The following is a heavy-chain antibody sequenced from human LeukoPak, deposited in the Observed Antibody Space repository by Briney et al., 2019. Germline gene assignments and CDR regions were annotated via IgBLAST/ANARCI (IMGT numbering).Heavy chain of an antibody. D-gene: IGHD6-13*01. CDR2: ISGSGAGT. CDR3: AKAMTSSWYYFDH. Sequence: PGGSLRLSCAVSGFTFSSYGMTWVRQAPGKGLEWVSGISGSGAGTYYADSVKGRFTISRDNSKNMLYLQMNSLRADDTALYYCAKAMTSSWYYFDHWGQGTLVTVSS. J-gene: IGHJ4*02. CDR1: GFTFSSYG. V-gene: IGHV3-23*01.